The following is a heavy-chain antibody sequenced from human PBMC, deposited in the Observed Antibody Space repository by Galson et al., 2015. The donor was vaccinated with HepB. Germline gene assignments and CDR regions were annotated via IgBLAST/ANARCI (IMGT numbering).Heavy chain of an antibody. CDR2: IKQDGSEK. CDR1: GFTFSSYW. CDR3: ARDRFRTVIASAGLLLYFHH. D-gene: IGHD6-13*01. V-gene: IGHV3-7*03. Sequence: SLRLSCAASGFTFSSYWMSWVRQAPGKGLEWVANIKQDGSEKYYVDSVKGRFTISRDNAKDSLYLQMNSLRAEDTAVYFCARDRFRTVIASAGLLLYFHHWGQGTLVTVSS. J-gene: IGHJ1*01.